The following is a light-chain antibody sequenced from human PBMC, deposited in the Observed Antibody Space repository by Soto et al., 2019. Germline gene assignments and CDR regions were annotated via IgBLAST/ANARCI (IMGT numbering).Light chain of an antibody. CDR3: QQYNYWPPYT. V-gene: IGKV3-15*01. CDR2: GGS. CDR1: QNLGSS. Sequence: EVMMTQSPATLSASPGERVTLSCRASQNLGSSLAWYQQRPGQAPRLLLYGGSTRATGIPARFSGSGSGTEFTVTISSLQSEHFAVYYCQQYNYWPPYTFGQGTNLEFK. J-gene: IGKJ2*01.